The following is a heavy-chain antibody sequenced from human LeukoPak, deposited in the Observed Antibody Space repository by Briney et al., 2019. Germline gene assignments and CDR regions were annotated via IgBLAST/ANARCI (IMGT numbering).Heavy chain of an antibody. D-gene: IGHD3-10*01. V-gene: IGHV3-23*01. J-gene: IGHJ4*02. CDR1: GFTFSSFA. CDR2: ISCSVDST. Sequence: GGSLRLSCAASGFTFSSFAMSWVRQAAGKGLEWVSAISCSVDSTYYADSVKGRFTISRDNSKQTTYLQMNSLRAEGRVGYYCAEAANEFGELLFFFYLDYWGQGTLVTVSS. CDR3: AEAANEFGELLFFFYLDY.